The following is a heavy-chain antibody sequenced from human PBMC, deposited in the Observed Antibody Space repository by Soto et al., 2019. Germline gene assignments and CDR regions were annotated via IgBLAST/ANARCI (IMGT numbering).Heavy chain of an antibody. Sequence: SETLSLTCTVSGGSISSGGYYWSWIRQHPGKGLEWIGYIYYSGSTYYNPSLKSRVTISVDTSKNQFSLKLSSVTAADTAVYYCARAGYSSSSLYFDYWGQGTLVTVSS. CDR2: IYYSGST. CDR1: GGSISSGGYY. D-gene: IGHD6-13*01. CDR3: ARAGYSSSSLYFDY. J-gene: IGHJ4*02. V-gene: IGHV4-31*03.